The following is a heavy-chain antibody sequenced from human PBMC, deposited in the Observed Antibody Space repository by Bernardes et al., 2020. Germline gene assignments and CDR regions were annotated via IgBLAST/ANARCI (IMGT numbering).Heavy chain of an antibody. V-gene: IGHV3-9*01. CDR3: TKDIYPEYKRGDLDS. Sequence: GGSLRLSCVGSGFKFKDHAMHWVRQVPGKGLEWVSGISGDSGSVGYADSVKGRFNMFRDNPKNSLYLQINSLRPEDTALYYCTKDIYPEYKRGDLDSWGQGTLVTVSS. D-gene: IGHD3-10*01. J-gene: IGHJ5*01. CDR1: GFKFKDHA. CDR2: ISGDSGSV.